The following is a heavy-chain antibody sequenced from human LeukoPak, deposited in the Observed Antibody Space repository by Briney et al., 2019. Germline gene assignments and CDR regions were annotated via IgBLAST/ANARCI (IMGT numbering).Heavy chain of an antibody. CDR1: GSTLSGYW. J-gene: IGHJ3*02. CDR2: IKQDGDEK. D-gene: IGHD2-21*01. Sequence: GGSLRLSWAASGSTLSGYWMGWVRRAPGKGLEWVANIKQDGDEKYYVDSVKGRFTISRDNAKNSAYLQINRLRVEDTAVYYCAAVSYLAFDIWGQGTMVTVSS. CDR3: AAVSYLAFDI. V-gene: IGHV3-7*01.